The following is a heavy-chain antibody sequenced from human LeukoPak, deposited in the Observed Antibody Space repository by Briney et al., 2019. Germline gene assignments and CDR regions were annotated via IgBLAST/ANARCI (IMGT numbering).Heavy chain of an antibody. CDR2: ISRSSSAI. V-gene: IGHV3-48*02. D-gene: IGHD3-3*01. Sequence: GGSLRLSCAASGFTFSYYSMNWVRQAPGKGLEWVSYISRSSSAIYYADSVKGRFSISRDNAKNSLFLQMNSLRDEDTAVYYCARDPYSYDTSGPKPFDYWGQGTLVTVSS. J-gene: IGHJ4*02. CDR1: GFTFSYYS. CDR3: ARDPYSYDTSGPKPFDY.